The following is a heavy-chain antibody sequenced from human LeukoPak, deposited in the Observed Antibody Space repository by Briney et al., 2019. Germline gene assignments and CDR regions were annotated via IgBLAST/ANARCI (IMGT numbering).Heavy chain of an antibody. CDR2: IWYDGSNK. CDR1: GFTFSSYG. V-gene: IGHV3-33*01. CDR3: ARDLLGFGGLYLDY. Sequence: GGSLRLSCAASGFTFSSYGMHWVRQAPGKGLEWVAVIWYDGSNKYYADSVKGRFTISRDNSKNTLYLQMNSLRAEDTAVYYCARDLLGFGGLYLDYWGQGTLVTVSS. J-gene: IGHJ4*02. D-gene: IGHD3-10*01.